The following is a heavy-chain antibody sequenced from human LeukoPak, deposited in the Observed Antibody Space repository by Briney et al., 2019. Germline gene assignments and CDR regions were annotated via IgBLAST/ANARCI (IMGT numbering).Heavy chain of an antibody. Sequence: SETLSLTCTVSGGSVRSYYWSWIRQPPGKGLEWIGAIYYSGSTNYYPSLKSRVTMSVDTSKNRFSLKLSSVTAADTAVYYCARIAELGPTIFIDYWGQGTLVTVSS. CDR1: GGSVRSYY. CDR3: ARIAELGPTIFIDY. J-gene: IGHJ4*02. CDR2: IYYSGST. D-gene: IGHD3-10*01. V-gene: IGHV4-59*02.